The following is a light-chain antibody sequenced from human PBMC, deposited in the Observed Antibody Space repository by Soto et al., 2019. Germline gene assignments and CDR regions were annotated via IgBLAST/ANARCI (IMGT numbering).Light chain of an antibody. V-gene: IGKV3-15*01. Sequence: EIVLTQSPATLSVSPGERVTLSCRASESVDINLAWYQQKPGQAPRLLIYGASTRATDMPGTFSGRGSGTEFTLTISSLQSEDFAVYYCQQYNNWPPTFGQGTKVDIK. J-gene: IGKJ1*01. CDR3: QQYNNWPPT. CDR2: GAS. CDR1: ESVDIN.